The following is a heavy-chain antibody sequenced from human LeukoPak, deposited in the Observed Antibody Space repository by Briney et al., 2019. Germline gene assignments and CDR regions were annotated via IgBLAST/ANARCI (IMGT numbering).Heavy chain of an antibody. CDR3: ARDFWSGYYQGYTDV. CDR2: INPNSGGT. J-gene: IGHJ6*03. V-gene: IGHV1-2*06. CDR1: GYTFTGYY. Sequence: ASVKVSCKASGYTFTGYYMHWVRQAPGQGLEWMGRINPNSGGTNYAQKFQGRVTMTRDTSISTAYMELSRLRSDDTAVYYCARDFWSGYYQGYTDVWGKGTTVTVPS. D-gene: IGHD3-3*01.